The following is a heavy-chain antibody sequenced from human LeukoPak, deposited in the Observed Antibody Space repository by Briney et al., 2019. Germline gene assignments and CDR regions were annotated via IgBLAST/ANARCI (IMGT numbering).Heavy chain of an antibody. V-gene: IGHV3-11*05. Sequence: GGSLRLSCAAFGFTFSDYYRTWIRQAPGKGLEWVSSISHSSSFTYYADSVKGRFTISRDNAKNSLYVQMNSLRAEDTAVYYCARGSVLWWNFDYWGQGTMVTVSS. D-gene: IGHD2-21*01. CDR2: ISHSSSFT. CDR1: GFTFSDYY. CDR3: ARGSVLWWNFDY. J-gene: IGHJ4*02.